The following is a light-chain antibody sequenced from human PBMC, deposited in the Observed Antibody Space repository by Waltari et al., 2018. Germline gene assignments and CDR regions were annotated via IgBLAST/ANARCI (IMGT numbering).Light chain of an antibody. CDR3: QRYNSYPIT. CDR1: QSIGSW. J-gene: IGKJ3*01. Sequence: DIQMTQSPSTLSASVGDRVTITCRASQSIGSWLAWYQQKPGKAPKLLIYEATSLESGVQSRFSASGSGTEFTLTISSLHPDDFATYYCQRYNSYPITFGPGTKVDI. CDR2: EAT. V-gene: IGKV1-5*03.